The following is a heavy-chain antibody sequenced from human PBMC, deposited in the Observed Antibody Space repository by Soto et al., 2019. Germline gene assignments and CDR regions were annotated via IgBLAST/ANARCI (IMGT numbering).Heavy chain of an antibody. CDR1: GYSFTSYW. D-gene: IGHD3-3*01. Sequence: PGESLKISCXGSGYSFTSYWIGWVRQIPGKGLEWMGIIYPGDSDTRYSPSFQGQVTISADKSISTAYLQWSSLKASDTAMYYCARSSYDFWSGNAFDIWGQGTMVTVSS. J-gene: IGHJ3*02. CDR2: IYPGDSDT. CDR3: ARSSYDFWSGNAFDI. V-gene: IGHV5-51*01.